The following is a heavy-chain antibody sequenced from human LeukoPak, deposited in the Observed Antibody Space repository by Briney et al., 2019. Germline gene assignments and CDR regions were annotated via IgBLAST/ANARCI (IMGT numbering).Heavy chain of an antibody. Sequence: PSETLSLTCTVSGDSMTRGGYYWSWVRQHPGKGLEWVGFIYHSGTTFYNPSLESRATISVDTSQSQFSLKLTSVTAADTAVYYCARAVDYRNYFDYWGQGALVTVSS. CDR2: IYHSGTT. D-gene: IGHD4-11*01. CDR3: ARAVDYRNYFDY. CDR1: GDSMTRGGYY. V-gene: IGHV4-31*03. J-gene: IGHJ4*02.